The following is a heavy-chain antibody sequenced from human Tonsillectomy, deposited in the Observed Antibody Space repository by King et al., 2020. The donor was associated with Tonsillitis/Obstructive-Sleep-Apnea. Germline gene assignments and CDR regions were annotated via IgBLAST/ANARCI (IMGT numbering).Heavy chain of an antibody. Sequence: FQLVQSGAKVKKPGASVKVSCKASGYTFTRNYIHWVRQAPGQGLEWMGIINPSSGSTTYAQQFQGRVTMTRDTSTSIVDMELSSLRSEDTAVYYCVREDKDGRYFDYWGQGSLVTVSS. J-gene: IGHJ4*02. V-gene: IGHV1-46*01. D-gene: IGHD2-15*01. CDR2: INPSSGST. CDR3: VREDKDGRYFDY. CDR1: GYTFTRNY.